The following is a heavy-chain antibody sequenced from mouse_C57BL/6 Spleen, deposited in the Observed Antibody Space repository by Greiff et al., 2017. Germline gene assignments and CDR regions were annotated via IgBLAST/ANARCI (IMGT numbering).Heavy chain of an antibody. J-gene: IGHJ1*03. CDR3: ARAGSSYWYFDV. D-gene: IGHD1-1*01. CDR2: ISGGGSYT. Sequence: VQLVESGAGLVKPGASLKLSCAASGFTFTSYAMPWVRQTPEKRLEWVATISGGGSYTYYPDNVKTRCTIARDNSKNNLNLQMSQLTSEDTAKYYCARAGSSYWYFDVWGTGTTVTVSS. CDR1: GFTFTSYA. V-gene: IGHV5-4*01.